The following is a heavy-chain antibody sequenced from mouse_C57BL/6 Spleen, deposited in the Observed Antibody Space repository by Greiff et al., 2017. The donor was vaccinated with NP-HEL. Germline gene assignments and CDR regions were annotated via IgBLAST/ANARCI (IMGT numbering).Heavy chain of an antibody. CDR1: GYTFTSYW. CDR2: IDPSDSYT. J-gene: IGHJ4*01. Sequence: QVQLKQPGAELVMPGASVKLSCKASGYTFTSYWMHWVKQRPGQGLEWIGEIDPSDSYTNYNQKFKGKSTLTVDKSSSTAYMQLSSLTSEDSAVYYCARRRSVATVVDAMDYWGQGTSVTVSS. V-gene: IGHV1-69*01. CDR3: ARRRSVATVVDAMDY. D-gene: IGHD1-1*01.